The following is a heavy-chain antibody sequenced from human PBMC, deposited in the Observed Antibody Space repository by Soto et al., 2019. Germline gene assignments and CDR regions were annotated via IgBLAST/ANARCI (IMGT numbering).Heavy chain of an antibody. J-gene: IGHJ5*02. Sequence: ASVKVSCRASGYTLTGYYMHWVRQAPGQGLEWMGWINPNSGGTNYAQKFQGWVTMTRDTSISTAYMELSRLRSDDTAVYYCARGGYSSSSPSHNWFDPWGQGTLVTVSS. D-gene: IGHD6-6*01. V-gene: IGHV1-2*04. CDR1: GYTLTGYY. CDR3: ARGGYSSSSPSHNWFDP. CDR2: INPNSGGT.